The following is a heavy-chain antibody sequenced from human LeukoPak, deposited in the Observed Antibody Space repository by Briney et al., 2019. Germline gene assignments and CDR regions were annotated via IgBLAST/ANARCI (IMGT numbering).Heavy chain of an antibody. CDR1: GGSFSGYY. V-gene: IGHV4-34*01. Sequence: SETLSLTCAVYGGSFSGYYWSWIRQPPGQGLEWIGEINHSGSTNYNPSLKSRVTTLVDTSKNQFSLKLSSVTAADTAVYYCARRRYEAVRGVIINARILDYWGQGTLVTVSS. D-gene: IGHD3-10*01. CDR2: INHSGST. J-gene: IGHJ4*02. CDR3: ARRRYEAVRGVIINARILDY.